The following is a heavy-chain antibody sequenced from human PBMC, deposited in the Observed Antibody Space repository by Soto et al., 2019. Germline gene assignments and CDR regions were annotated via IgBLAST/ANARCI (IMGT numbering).Heavy chain of an antibody. J-gene: IGHJ4*02. D-gene: IGHD6-19*01. CDR3: ARGRAYPYSSGWYGFDY. V-gene: IGHV3-33*01. CDR1: GFSFSNYG. CDR2: IYYDGSEE. Sequence: GGSLRLSCVASGFSFSNYGIHWVRQAPGRGLEWVAFIYYDGSEEYYADSVKGRFTISRDNSKNTLYLQMNSLRAEDTAVYYCARGRAYPYSSGWYGFDYWGQGTLVTVAS.